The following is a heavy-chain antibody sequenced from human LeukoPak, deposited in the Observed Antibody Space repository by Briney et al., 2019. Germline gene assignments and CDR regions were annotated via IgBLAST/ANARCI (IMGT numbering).Heavy chain of an antibody. CDR3: ARGITVTSYYYYYYYMDV. V-gene: IGHV4-59*01. J-gene: IGHJ6*03. D-gene: IGHD1-14*01. CDR2: IYYSGST. CDR1: GGSISSYY. Sequence: PSETLSLTCTVFGGSISSYYWSWIRQPPGKGLEWIGYIYYSGSTNYNPSLKSRVTISVDTSKNQFSLKLSSVTAADTAAYYCARGITVTSYYYYYYYMDVWGKGTTVTVSS.